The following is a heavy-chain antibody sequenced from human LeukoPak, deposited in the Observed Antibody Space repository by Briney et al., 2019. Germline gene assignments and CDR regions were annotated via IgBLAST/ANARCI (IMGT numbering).Heavy chain of an antibody. Sequence: GASVKVSCKASGYTFTGYHMHWVRQAPGQGLEWMGWINPNSGGTNYAQKFQGRVTMTRDTSISTAYMELSRLRSDDTAVYYCARMERDTAYGMDVWGQGTTVTVSS. CDR3: ARMERDTAYGMDV. D-gene: IGHD5-18*01. V-gene: IGHV1-2*02. J-gene: IGHJ6*02. CDR1: GYTFTGYH. CDR2: INPNSGGT.